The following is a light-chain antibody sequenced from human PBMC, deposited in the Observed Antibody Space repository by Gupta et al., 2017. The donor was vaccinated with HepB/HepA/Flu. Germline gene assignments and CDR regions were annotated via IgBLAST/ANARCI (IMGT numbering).Light chain of an antibody. CDR2: DAS. J-gene: IGKJ2*01. CDR3: QQYYNSPHT. V-gene: IGKV1-39*01. CDR1: QNISSH. Sequence: IQMTQSPSSLSASVGDRVTITCRASQNISSHLNWYQQTPGKAPKVLIYDASTLQSGVPARFSGRGSGTDFTLTISSLHPEDFASYYCQQYYNSPHTFGLGTKLEIK.